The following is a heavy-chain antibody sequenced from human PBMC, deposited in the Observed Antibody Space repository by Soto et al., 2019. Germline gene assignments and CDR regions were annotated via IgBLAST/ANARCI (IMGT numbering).Heavy chain of an antibody. Sequence: ASVKVSCKAIGYSFTSHYMHWVRQAPGQGLEWMGTIYPGGVNVAYAQKFEGRVTMTKDTSTSTVYMGLNSLTSEDTAVYYCARDQSWPALVWWFDPWGQGTLVTVSS. D-gene: IGHD3-16*01. CDR2: IYPGGVNV. CDR1: GYSFTSHY. CDR3: ARDQSWPALVWWFDP. J-gene: IGHJ5*02. V-gene: IGHV1-46*03.